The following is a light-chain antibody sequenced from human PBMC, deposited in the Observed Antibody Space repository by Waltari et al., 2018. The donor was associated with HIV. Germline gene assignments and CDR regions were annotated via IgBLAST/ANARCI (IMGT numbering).Light chain of an antibody. CDR2: DDS. CDR1: ALPTPY. V-gene: IGLV3-10*01. J-gene: IGLJ2*01. Sequence: SHELAQPPSVSVSPGQTARITCSGDALPTPYVYWYQQKSGQAPVLVIHDDSRRPSGGPYRFAGSSSGTIATLTISAAQVDDESDYYCSSRDSSGRQGLFGGGTKLTVL. CDR3: SSRDSSGRQGL.